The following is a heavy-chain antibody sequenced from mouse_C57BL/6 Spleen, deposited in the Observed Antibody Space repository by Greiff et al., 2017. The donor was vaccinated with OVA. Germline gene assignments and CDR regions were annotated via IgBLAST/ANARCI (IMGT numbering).Heavy chain of an antibody. CDR3: ARTGDYDKGAY. D-gene: IGHD2-4*01. J-gene: IGHJ3*01. CDR1: GYAFTNYL. Sequence: VQLQQSGAELVRPGTSVKVSCKASGYAFTNYLIEWVKQRPGQGLEWIGVINPGSGGTNYNEKFKGKATLTADKSSSTAYMQLSSLTSEDSAVYFCARTGDYDKGAYWGQGTLVTVSA. V-gene: IGHV1-54*01. CDR2: INPGSGGT.